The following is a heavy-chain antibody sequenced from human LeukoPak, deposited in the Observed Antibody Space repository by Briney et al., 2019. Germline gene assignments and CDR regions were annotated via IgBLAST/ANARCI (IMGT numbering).Heavy chain of an antibody. Sequence: GGSLRLSCAAPGFTFNNYPMTWVRQAPGKGLEWVSSLSIYGDITYYADSVKGRFTISRDNSKNTLFLEINSLRVEDTAVYYCARGMFGVVHDYWGQGTLVTVSS. CDR3: ARGMFGVVHDY. CDR2: LSIYGDIT. J-gene: IGHJ4*02. V-gene: IGHV3-23*01. D-gene: IGHD3-10*02. CDR1: GFTFNNYP.